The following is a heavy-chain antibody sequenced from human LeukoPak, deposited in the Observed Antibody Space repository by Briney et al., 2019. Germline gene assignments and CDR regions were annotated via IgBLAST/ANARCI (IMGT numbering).Heavy chain of an antibody. CDR3: AGTIYYQFYFDY. V-gene: IGHV4-39*01. J-gene: IGHJ4*02. CDR2: IYYSGST. D-gene: IGHD3-10*01. CDR1: GGSISSSSYY. Sequence: SETLSLTCTVSGGSISSSSYYWGWIRQPPGKGLEWIGSIYYSGSTYYNPSLKSRVTISVDTSKNQFSLKLSSVTAADTAVYYCAGTIYYQFYFDYWGQGTLVTVSS.